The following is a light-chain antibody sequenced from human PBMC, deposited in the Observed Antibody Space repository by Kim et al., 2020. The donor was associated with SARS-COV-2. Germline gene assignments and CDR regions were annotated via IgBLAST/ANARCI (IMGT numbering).Light chain of an antibody. Sequence: PGQSVTISRTGTSGVGGGYIFVSWFLHHPGKAPKVIIFEVSKRPSGVPDRSSASNSGTTASLTISVLQAEDEADYYCSSYTGSIDVFGTGTKVTVL. V-gene: IGLV2-8*01. CDR1: SGVGGGYIF. CDR3: SSYTGSIDV. CDR2: EVS. J-gene: IGLJ1*01.